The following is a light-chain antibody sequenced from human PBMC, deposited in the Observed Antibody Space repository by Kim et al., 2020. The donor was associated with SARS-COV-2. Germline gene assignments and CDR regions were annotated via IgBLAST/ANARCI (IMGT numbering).Light chain of an antibody. CDR1: QSINSY. CDR2: AAS. J-gene: IGKJ2*01. Sequence: DIQMTQSPSSLSASVRDRVTITCRASQSINSYLNWYRQKPGKAPNLLIYAASNLQSGVPSRFSGSGSGTNFTLTISSLQPEDFATYYCQQSYSTPYTFGQGTKLEI. V-gene: IGKV1-39*01. CDR3: QQSYSTPYT.